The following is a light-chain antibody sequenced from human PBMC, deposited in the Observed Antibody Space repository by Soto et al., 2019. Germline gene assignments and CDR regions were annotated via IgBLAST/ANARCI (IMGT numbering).Light chain of an antibody. Sequence: QSALTQPPSASGSTGQSVAMSCTGTSSDVGGYNYVSWYQQHPGKAPNLMIYEVNKRPSGVPDRFSGSKSGNTASLTVSGLQAEDEADYYCSSYAGSSNVFGTGTKVTVL. CDR2: EVN. V-gene: IGLV2-8*01. J-gene: IGLJ1*01. CDR1: SSDVGGYNY. CDR3: SSYAGSSNV.